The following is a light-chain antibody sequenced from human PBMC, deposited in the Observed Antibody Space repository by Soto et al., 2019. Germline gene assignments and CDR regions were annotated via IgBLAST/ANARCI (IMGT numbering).Light chain of an antibody. Sequence: QSALTQPASVSGSPGQSITISCTGTSSDISIYNYVSWYQQHPGKAPKLIIYEVSNRPSGISNRFSGAKSGNTASLTISGLQVEDDADYYCCSYTISTNDVFGAGTKVTVL. V-gene: IGLV2-14*01. CDR3: CSYTISTNDV. CDR2: EVS. CDR1: SSDISIYNY. J-gene: IGLJ1*01.